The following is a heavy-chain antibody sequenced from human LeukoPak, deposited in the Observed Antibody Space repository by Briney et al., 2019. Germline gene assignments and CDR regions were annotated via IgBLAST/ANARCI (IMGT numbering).Heavy chain of an antibody. D-gene: IGHD1-14*01. CDR3: ARLSPYPNRLFDY. V-gene: IGHV3-7*01. CDR2: IKQDGSEK. J-gene: IGHJ4*02. Sequence: GSLRLSCAASGFTPSSYWMSWVSQAPGKGLGWVANIKQDGSEKYYVNSVKGRFTISRDNAKNSLYLQMNSLRAEDTAVYYCARLSPYPNRLFDYWGQGTLVTVSS. CDR1: GFTPSSYW.